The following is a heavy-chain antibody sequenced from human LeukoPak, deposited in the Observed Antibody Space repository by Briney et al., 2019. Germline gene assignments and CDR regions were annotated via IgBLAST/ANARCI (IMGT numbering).Heavy chain of an antibody. CDR1: EGTFSSYA. CDR3: ARDMVSYSSGWIGLGGAFDI. Sequence: SVKVSCKASEGTFSSYAISWVRQAPGQGLEWMGGIIPIFGTANYAQKFQGRVTITADESTSTAYMELRTLRSETPAGNYCARDMVSYSSGWIGLGGAFDIWDQGTMVTASS. D-gene: IGHD6-25*01. V-gene: IGHV1-69*13. CDR2: IIPIFGTA. J-gene: IGHJ3*02.